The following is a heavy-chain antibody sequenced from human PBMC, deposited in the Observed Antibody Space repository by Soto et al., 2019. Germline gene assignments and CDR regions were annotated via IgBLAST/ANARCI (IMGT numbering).Heavy chain of an antibody. CDR1: GGTFSSYA. J-gene: IGHJ6*02. V-gene: IGHV1-69*06. CDR2: IIPIFGTA. D-gene: IGHD2-21*02. Sequence: SVKVSCKASGGTFSSYAISWVRQAPGQGLEWMGGIIPIFGTANYAQKFQGRVTITADKSTSTAYMELSSLRSEDTAVYYCARVYCGGDCYSYYSYYGMDVWGQGTTVTVYS. CDR3: ARVYCGGDCYSYYSYYGMDV.